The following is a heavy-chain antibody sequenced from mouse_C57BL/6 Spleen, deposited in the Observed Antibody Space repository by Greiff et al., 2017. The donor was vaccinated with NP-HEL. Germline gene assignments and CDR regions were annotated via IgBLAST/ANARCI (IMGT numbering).Heavy chain of an antibody. Sequence: EVHLVESGPGLVKPSQSLSLTCSVTGYSITSGYYWNWIRQFPGNKLEWMGYISYDGSNNYNPSLKNRISITRDTSKNQFFLKLNSVTTEDTATYYCARVYYSNYETLFDYWGQGTTLTVSS. J-gene: IGHJ2*01. CDR1: GYSITSGYY. CDR2: ISYDGSN. D-gene: IGHD2-5*01. V-gene: IGHV3-6*01. CDR3: ARVYYSNYETLFDY.